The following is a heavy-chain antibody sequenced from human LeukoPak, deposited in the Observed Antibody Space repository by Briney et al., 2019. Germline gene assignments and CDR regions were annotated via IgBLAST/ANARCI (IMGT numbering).Heavy chain of an antibody. Sequence: ASVKVSCKASGYIFSSYGISWVRQAPGQGLEWMGWISAYNGNTNYAQKLQGRVTMTTDTSTSTAYMELRSLRSDDTAVYYCARIAVAGPTDYYFDYWGQGTLVTVSS. CDR3: ARIAVAGPTDYYFDY. V-gene: IGHV1-18*01. CDR2: ISAYNGNT. CDR1: GYIFSSYG. J-gene: IGHJ4*02. D-gene: IGHD6-19*01.